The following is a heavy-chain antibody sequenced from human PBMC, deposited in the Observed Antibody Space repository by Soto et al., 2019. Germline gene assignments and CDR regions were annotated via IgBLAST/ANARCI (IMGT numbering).Heavy chain of an antibody. CDR3: ARTIYWIKGVCSPLYGIDV. V-gene: IGHV4-38-2*01. CDR2: ITHSGTT. J-gene: IGHJ6*02. CDR1: VYSFSSGYN. D-gene: IGHD2-8*01. Sequence: SQALSVTCAVSVYSFSSGYNWGWIRQPPGKGLEWIGSITHSGTTYYNTSLKSRVTISEDTSKNPLSLQLSSVTAADTAVYYAARTIYWIKGVCSPLYGIDVWCQVTTGAV.